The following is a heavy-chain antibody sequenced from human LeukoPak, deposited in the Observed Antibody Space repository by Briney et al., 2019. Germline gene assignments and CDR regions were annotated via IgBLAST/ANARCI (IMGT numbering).Heavy chain of an antibody. V-gene: IGHV1-8*01. CDR1: GYTFTSYD. Sequence: ASVKVSCKASGYTFTSYDINWVRQATGQGLEWMGWMNPNSGNTGYAQKFQGRVTMTRNTSISTVYMELSSLRSEDTAVYYCARTPTKYCSSTSCYTPYFDYWGQGTLVTVSS. D-gene: IGHD2-2*02. J-gene: IGHJ4*02. CDR3: ARTPTKYCSSTSCYTPYFDY. CDR2: MNPNSGNT.